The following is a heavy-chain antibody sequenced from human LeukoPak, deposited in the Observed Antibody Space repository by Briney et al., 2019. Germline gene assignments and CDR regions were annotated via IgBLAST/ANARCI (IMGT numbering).Heavy chain of an antibody. Sequence: LETLSLTCAVYGGSFSGYYWSWIRQPPGKGLEWIGEINHSGSTNYNPSLKSRVTISVDTSKNQFSLKLSSVTAADTAVYYCARGVGYSGIAAMWGQGTLVTVSS. V-gene: IGHV4-34*01. J-gene: IGHJ4*02. CDR1: GGSFSGYY. CDR2: INHSGST. D-gene: IGHD6-13*01. CDR3: ARGVGYSGIAAM.